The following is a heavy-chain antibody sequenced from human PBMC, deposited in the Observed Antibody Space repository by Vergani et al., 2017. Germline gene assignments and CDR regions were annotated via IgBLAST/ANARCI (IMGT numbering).Heavy chain of an antibody. CDR2: IWYDGSNK. V-gene: IGHV3-33*08. CDR3: AREEGRYYGMDV. CDR1: GFTFSSYA. J-gene: IGHJ6*02. Sequence: VQLLESGGGLVQPGGSLRLSCAASGFTFSSYAMSWVRQAPGKGLEWVAVIWYDGSNKYYADSVKGRFTISRDNSKNTLYLQMNSLRAEDTAVYYCAREEGRYYGMDVWGQGTTVTVSS.